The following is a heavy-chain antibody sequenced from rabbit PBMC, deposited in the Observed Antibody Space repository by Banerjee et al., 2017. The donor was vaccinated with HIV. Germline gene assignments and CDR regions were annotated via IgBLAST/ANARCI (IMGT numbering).Heavy chain of an antibody. J-gene: IGHJ4*01. CDR1: GFDFSSYY. V-gene: IGHV1S7*01. CDR3: ARDGASSSGYYLEFNL. Sequence: QLKESGGGLVQPGGSLKLSCKASGFDFSSYYMSWVRQAPGKGLEWIGYIDPVFGSTYYASWVNGRFTISSHNAQNTLYLQLNSLTAADTATYFCARDGASSSGYYLEFNLWGPGTLVTVS. D-gene: IGHD1-1*01. CDR2: IDPVFGST.